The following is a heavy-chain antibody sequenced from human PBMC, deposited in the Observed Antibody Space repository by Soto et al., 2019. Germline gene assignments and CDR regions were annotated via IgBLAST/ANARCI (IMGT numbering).Heavy chain of an antibody. J-gene: IGHJ5*01. Sequence: PSETLSLTCTVDSISTYCWNWIRQPPGNGLEWIGYIYYLGRTNYNSSLKSRITMSIDTSKNQFSLRLSSVTAADTAIYYCARLPAYFPPLDAWGHGTLVTVSS. CDR2: IYYLGRT. CDR1: SISTYC. V-gene: IGHV4-59*01. D-gene: IGHD2-2*01. CDR3: ARLPAYFPPLDA.